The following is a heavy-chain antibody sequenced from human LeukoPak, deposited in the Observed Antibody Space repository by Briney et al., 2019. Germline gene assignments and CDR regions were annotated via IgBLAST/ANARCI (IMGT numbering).Heavy chain of an antibody. Sequence: GGSLRLSCAASGFTFSNFGMNWVRQAPGKGLEWVSYISSSSSTIYYADSVKGRFTISRDNAKNSLYLQMNSLRAEDTAVYYCARAKPKNMVRGLIMRRESRYYFDYWGQGTLVTVSS. V-gene: IGHV3-48*01. J-gene: IGHJ4*02. CDR2: ISSSSSTI. D-gene: IGHD3-10*01. CDR3: ARAKPKNMVRGLIMRRESRYYFDY. CDR1: GFTFSNFG.